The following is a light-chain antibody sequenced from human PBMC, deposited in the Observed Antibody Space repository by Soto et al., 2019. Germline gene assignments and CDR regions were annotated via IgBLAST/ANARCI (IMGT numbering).Light chain of an antibody. J-gene: IGLJ1*01. CDR3: ISYAGSNSYV. CDR2: EVS. CDR1: SSDVGGYNY. Sequence: QSVLTQPPSASGSPGQSVTISCTGTSSDVGGYNYVSWYQQHPGKAPKLMIYEVSKRPSGVPDRFSGSKSGNTASLTVSGLQAEDEADYYCISYAGSNSYVFGTGTKLTV. V-gene: IGLV2-8*01.